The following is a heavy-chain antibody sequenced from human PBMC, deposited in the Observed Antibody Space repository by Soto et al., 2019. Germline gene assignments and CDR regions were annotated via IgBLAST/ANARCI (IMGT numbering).Heavy chain of an antibody. V-gene: IGHV1-69*12. CDR1: GGTFSSYA. CDR2: IIPIFGTA. D-gene: IGHD4-17*01. Sequence: QVQLVQSGAEVKKPGSSVKVSCKASGGTFSSYAISWVRQAPGQGLEWMGGIIPIFGTANYAQKFQGRVTITADEYTSTAYMELSSVSSEDTAVYYCERGLTTVEIGFDDWGQGTLVTVSS. CDR3: ERGLTTVEIGFDD. J-gene: IGHJ4*02.